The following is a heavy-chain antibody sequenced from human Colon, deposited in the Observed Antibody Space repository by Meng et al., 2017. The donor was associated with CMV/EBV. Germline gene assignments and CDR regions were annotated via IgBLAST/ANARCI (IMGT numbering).Heavy chain of an antibody. CDR1: YSFRDFF. V-gene: IGHV1-46*01. D-gene: IGHD5-12*01. CDR3: ARDSHYTGYDPLGPEP. J-gene: IGHJ5*02. CDR2: INPGGGRT. Sequence: YSFRDFFMLWVRQAPGQGLALLGPINPGGGRTVYAQMCQGMVIMTSDTSTNTFYMGLSSLRSGDTAVYYCARDSHYTGYDPLGPEPWGQGTLVTVSS.